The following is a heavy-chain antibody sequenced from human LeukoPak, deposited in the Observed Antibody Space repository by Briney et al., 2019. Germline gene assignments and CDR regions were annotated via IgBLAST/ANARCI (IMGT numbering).Heavy chain of an antibody. CDR1: GGSFSGYY. CDR2: INHSGST. V-gene: IGHV4-34*01. J-gene: IGHJ4*02. CDR3: ARGAGKAIAAAPYPFDY. Sequence: ASETLSLTCAVYGGSFSGYYWSWIRQPPGKGLEWIGEINHSGSTNYNPSLKSRVTISVDTSKNQFSLKPSSVTAADTAVYYCARGAGKAIAAAPYPFDYWGQGTLVTVSS. D-gene: IGHD6-13*01.